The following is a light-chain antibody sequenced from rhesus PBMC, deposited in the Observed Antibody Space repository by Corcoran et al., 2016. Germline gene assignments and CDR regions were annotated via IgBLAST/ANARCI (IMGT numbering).Light chain of an antibody. CDR2: AAS. Sequence: DIQMTQSPSSLSASVGDSVSSTPRASQSNSSYLAWYQQKPGKVPKLLIYAASTLQSGVPSRFSGSGAGTDVTLTISSLQPEDFATYYCQQHSSHPYSFGQGTKVEIK. CDR3: QQHSSHPYS. J-gene: IGKJ2*01. V-gene: IGKV1-44*03. CDR1: QSNSSY.